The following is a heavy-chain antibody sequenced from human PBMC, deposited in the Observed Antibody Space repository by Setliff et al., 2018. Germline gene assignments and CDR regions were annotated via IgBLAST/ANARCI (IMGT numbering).Heavy chain of an antibody. CDR2: IYTSWST. CDR1: GDPMSSRRYY. V-gene: IGHV4-61*09. CDR3: AKGGGRYHSDS. J-gene: IGHJ4*02. Sequence: SETLSLTCTVSGDPMSSRRYYWAWIRQPAGKGLEWIGQIYTSWSTNYNPSLKSRVTISIDKSNNQFSLKMTSMTAADTAVYYCAKGGGRYHSDSWGQGILVTVSS. D-gene: IGHD1-1*01.